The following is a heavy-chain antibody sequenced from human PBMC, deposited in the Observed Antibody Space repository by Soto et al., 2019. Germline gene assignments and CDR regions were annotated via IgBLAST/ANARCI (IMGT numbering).Heavy chain of an antibody. J-gene: IGHJ2*01. V-gene: IGHV3-13*05. Sequence: EVQLVESGGGLVQPGGSLRLSCAASGFTFSSYDMHWVRQATGKGLEWVSAIGTAGDPYYPGSVKGRFTISRENAKNSLYLQMNSLRAGDTAVYYCARGPPISYGDYASWYFDHWGRGTLVTVSS. CDR1: GFTFSSYD. D-gene: IGHD4-17*01. CDR2: IGTAGDP. CDR3: ARGPPISYGDYASWYFDH.